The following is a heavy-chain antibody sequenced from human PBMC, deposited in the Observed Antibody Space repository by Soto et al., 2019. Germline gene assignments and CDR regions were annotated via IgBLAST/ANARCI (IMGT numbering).Heavy chain of an antibody. J-gene: IGHJ4*02. CDR3: AYGTGSYYNHDY. V-gene: IGHV1-69*06. D-gene: IGHD3-10*01. CDR1: GGTFGSYA. Sequence: SVKVSCKASGGTFGSYAISWVRQAPGQGLEWMGGIIPIFGTANYAQKFQGRVTITADKSTSTAYMELTSLRSEDTAMYYCAYGTGSYYNHDYWGQGTLVTSPQ. CDR2: IIPIFGTA.